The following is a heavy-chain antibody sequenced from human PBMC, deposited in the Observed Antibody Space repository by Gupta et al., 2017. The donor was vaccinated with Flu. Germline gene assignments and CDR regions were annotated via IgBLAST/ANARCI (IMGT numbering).Heavy chain of an antibody. J-gene: IGHJ4*02. CDR1: GFTFSSYS. CDR2: ISSSSSYI. V-gene: IGHV3-21*01. CDR3: ARAWGLAAAGHFDY. D-gene: IGHD6-13*01. Sequence: EAQLVESGGGLVKPGGSLRLSCAASGFTFSSYSMNWVRQAPGKGLEWVSSISSSSSYIYYADSVKGRFTISRDNAKNSLYLQMNSLRAEDTAVYYCARAWGLAAAGHFDYWGQGTLVTVSS.